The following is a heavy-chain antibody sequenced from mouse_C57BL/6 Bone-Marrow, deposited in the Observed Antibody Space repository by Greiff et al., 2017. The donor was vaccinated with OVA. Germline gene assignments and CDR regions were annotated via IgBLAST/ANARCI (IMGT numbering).Heavy chain of an antibody. CDR1: GYTFTSYW. CDR2: INPSSGYT. V-gene: IGHV1-7*01. Sequence: QVQLKQSGAELAKPGASVKLSCKASGYTFTSYWMHWVKQRPGQGLEWIGYINPSSGYTKYNQKFKDKATLTADKSSSNAYMQLSSLTYEDSAVYYCAPTVVGDYWGQGTTLTVSS. D-gene: IGHD1-1*01. J-gene: IGHJ2*01. CDR3: APTVVGDY.